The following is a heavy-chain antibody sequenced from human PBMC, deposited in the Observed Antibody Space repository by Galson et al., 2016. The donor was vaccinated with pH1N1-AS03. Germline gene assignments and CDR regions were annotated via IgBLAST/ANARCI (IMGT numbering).Heavy chain of an antibody. CDR3: ARDGGYSSGWIDF. CDR1: GFTFSDYY. J-gene: IGHJ4*02. Sequence: SLRLSCAASGFTFSDYYMSWIRQAPGKGLEWISCITSSGGSGPTIYYADSVKGRFTISKDSPKNSVYLHMNGLRADDTAVYYYARDGGYSSGWIDFWGQGTLVSVSS. CDR2: ITSSGGSGPTI. D-gene: IGHD3-22*01. V-gene: IGHV3-11*04.